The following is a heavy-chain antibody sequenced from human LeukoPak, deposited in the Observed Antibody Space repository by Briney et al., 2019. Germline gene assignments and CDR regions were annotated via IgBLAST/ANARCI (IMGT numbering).Heavy chain of an antibody. V-gene: IGHV3-23*01. CDR3: ARGWRYCRSVSCLGFDY. J-gene: IGHJ4*02. Sequence: GGSLRLSCAASGFTFDSYGMSWVRQAPGKGLEWVSGISTSGFRSFYADSVRGRFTISRDNSNDTLYLQMNSLRAEDTAVYFCARGWRYCRSVSCLGFDYWGQGSLATVSS. CDR1: GFTFDSYG. D-gene: IGHD2-2*01. CDR2: ISTSGFRS.